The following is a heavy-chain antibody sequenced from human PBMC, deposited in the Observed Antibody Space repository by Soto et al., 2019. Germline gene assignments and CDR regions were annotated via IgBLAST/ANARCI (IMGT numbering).Heavy chain of an antibody. Sequence: EVQLVESGGGLVKPGGSLRLSRAASGFTFSSYSMNWVRQAPGKGLEWVSSISSSSSYIYYADSVKGRFTISRDNAKNSLYLQMNSLRAEDTAVYYCARPPGAWYYFDYWGQGTLVTVSS. CDR1: GFTFSSYS. V-gene: IGHV3-21*01. J-gene: IGHJ4*02. CDR2: ISSSSSYI. CDR3: ARPPGAWYYFDY.